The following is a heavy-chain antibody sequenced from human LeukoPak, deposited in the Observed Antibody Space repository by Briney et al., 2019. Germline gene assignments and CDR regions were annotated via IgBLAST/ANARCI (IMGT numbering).Heavy chain of an antibody. D-gene: IGHD2-15*01. V-gene: IGHV3-49*04. Sequence: GGSLRLSCTASGFTFGDYAMSWVRQAPGKGLEWVSFIRSKACGGTTEYAASVKGRLTISRDDSKSIAYLQMNSLKTEDTAVYYCTRVSLVAASVFFDYWGQGTLVTVSS. CDR1: GFTFGDYA. CDR2: IRSKACGGTT. J-gene: IGHJ4*02. CDR3: TRVSLVAASVFFDY.